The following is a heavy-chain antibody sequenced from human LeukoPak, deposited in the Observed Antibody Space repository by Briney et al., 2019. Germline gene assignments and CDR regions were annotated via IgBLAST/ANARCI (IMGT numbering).Heavy chain of an antibody. J-gene: IGHJ4*02. V-gene: IGHV3-74*01. CDR2: VNGDGTST. CDR1: GFTFSSYW. CDR3: VRSCSNGSCYGYKDY. Sequence: PGGSLRLSCATSGFTFSSYWMHWVRQVPGKGLVWVSRVNGDGTSTSYADSVQGRFTISRDNAKNTLYLYMNSLRGDDTAIYFCVRSCSNGSCYGYKDYWGQGTLVTVSS. D-gene: IGHD2-2*01.